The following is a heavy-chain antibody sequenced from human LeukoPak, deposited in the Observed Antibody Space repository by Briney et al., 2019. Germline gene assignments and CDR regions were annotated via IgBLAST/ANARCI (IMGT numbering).Heavy chain of an antibody. CDR2: ISADASGT. CDR1: GFTFTNYW. Sequence: GGSLRLSCAASGFTFTNYWMHWLRQAPGKGLVWVSRISADASGTKYAETVRGRFTISRDNAKNILYLQMNSLSAEDTAIYYCARGEIGVYYVANWGQGTLVTVSS. J-gene: IGHJ4*02. D-gene: IGHD3-10*02. CDR3: ARGEIGVYYVAN. V-gene: IGHV3-74*01.